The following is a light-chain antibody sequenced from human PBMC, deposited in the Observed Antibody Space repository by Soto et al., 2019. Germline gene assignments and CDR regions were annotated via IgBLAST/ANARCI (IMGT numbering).Light chain of an antibody. J-gene: IGKJ4*01. CDR2: DAS. CDR1: QSVASS. V-gene: IGKV3-20*01. Sequence: EIVLMQSPGTLSLSPGERGTLSCRASQSVASSLAWYQQKPGQAPRLLIYDASNRATGIPDRFSGSGSGTDFTLTLSRLEPEDFAVYYCQQYVNSPLTVGGGTKVDIK. CDR3: QQYVNSPLT.